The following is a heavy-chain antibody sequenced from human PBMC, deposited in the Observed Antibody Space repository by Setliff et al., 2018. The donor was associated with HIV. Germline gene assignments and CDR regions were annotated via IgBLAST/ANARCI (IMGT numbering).Heavy chain of an antibody. Sequence: SETLSLTCTVSGGSVSSRGYYWGWIRQPPGKGPEWIANILYGGNTYYNPSLEGHVTISVDKSINTAYLQWSSLRASDTAVYYCTRHPLQPEVSGYFYLMDVWGTGTTVTVSS. J-gene: IGHJ6*04. CDR1: GGSVSSRGYY. CDR2: ILYGGNT. V-gene: IGHV4-39*07. CDR3: TRHPLQPEVSGYFYLMDV. D-gene: IGHD2-21*01.